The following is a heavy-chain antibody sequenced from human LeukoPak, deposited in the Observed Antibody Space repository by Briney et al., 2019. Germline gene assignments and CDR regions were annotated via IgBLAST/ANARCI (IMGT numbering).Heavy chain of an antibody. V-gene: IGHV4-59*08. J-gene: IGHJ5*02. Sequence: SETLSLTCTVSGGSISSYYWSWIRQPPGKGLEWIGYIYYSGSTSYNPSLKSRVTISVDTSKNQFSLKLSSVTAADTAVYYCVSSAYGSWFDPWGQGTLVTVSS. CDR3: VSSAYGSWFDP. CDR1: GGSISSYY. CDR2: IYYSGST. D-gene: IGHD3-10*01.